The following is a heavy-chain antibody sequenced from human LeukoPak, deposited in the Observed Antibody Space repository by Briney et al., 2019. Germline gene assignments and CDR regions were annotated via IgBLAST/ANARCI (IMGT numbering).Heavy chain of an antibody. D-gene: IGHD6-19*01. V-gene: IGHV1-2*02. J-gene: IGHJ6*02. CDR1: GYTFTGYY. CDR3: AREMAVAGTLYYYYYGMDV. Sequence: VASVKVSCKASGYTFTGYYMHWVRQAPGQGLEWMGWINPNRGGTNYAQKFQGRVTMTRDTSISTAYMELSRLRSDDTAVYYCAREMAVAGTLYYYYYGMDVWGQGTTVTVSS. CDR2: INPNRGGT.